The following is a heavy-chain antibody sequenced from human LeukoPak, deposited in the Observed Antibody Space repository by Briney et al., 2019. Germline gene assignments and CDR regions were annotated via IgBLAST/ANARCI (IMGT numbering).Heavy chain of an antibody. CDR1: GFTFSSYA. CDR2: ISYDGSNK. J-gene: IGHJ3*02. V-gene: IGHV3-30*04. Sequence: GGSLRLSCAASGFTFSSYAMHWVRQAPGKGLEWVAVISYDGSNKYYADSVKGRFTISRDNSKNTLYLQMNSLRAEDTAGYYCAREGGYCSGGSCYIWGAFDIWGQGTMVTVSS. CDR3: AREGGYCSGGSCYIWGAFDI. D-gene: IGHD2-15*01.